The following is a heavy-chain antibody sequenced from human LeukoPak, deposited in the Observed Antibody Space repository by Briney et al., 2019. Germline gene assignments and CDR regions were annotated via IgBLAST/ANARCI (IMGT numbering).Heavy chain of an antibody. CDR2: SYYSGSS. CDR1: GCSISSSRYY. J-gene: IGHJ4*02. CDR3: ARRLPVAGNFDY. D-gene: IGHD6-19*01. Sequence: SETLSLTCTVSGCSISSSRYYWVWMRQPRGKGLEWFGSSYYSGSSYYNPSLKSRVTISIDTSKNMFSLKLSSVTAADTAVYYCARRLPVAGNFDYWGQGTLVTVSS. V-gene: IGHV4-39*01.